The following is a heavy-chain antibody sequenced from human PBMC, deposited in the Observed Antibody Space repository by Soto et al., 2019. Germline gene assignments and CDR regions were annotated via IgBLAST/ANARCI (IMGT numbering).Heavy chain of an antibody. V-gene: IGHV3-48*02. D-gene: IGHD6-19*01. CDR1: GFTFSSYS. CDR2: ISSSSSTI. J-gene: IGHJ4*02. CDR3: ARDPRFLGSSGWSDDY. Sequence: GGSLRLSCAASGFTFSSYSMNWVRQAPGKGLEWVSYISSSSSTIYYADSVKGRFTISRDNAKNSLYLQMNSLRDEDTAVYYCARDPRFLGSSGWSDDYWGQGTLVTVSS.